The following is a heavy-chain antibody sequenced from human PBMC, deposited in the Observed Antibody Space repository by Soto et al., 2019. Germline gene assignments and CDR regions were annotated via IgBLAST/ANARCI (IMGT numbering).Heavy chain of an antibody. J-gene: IGHJ6*03. CDR1: GFTFSSYS. CDR2: ISSSSSTI. V-gene: IGHV3-48*01. CDR3: ARDRPRSSDYYYYYMDV. Sequence: EVQLVESGGGLVQPGGSLRLSCAASGFTFSSYSINWVRQAPGKGLEWVSYISSSSSTIYYADSVKGRFTISRDNAKKSMYLQMNSLRAEDTAVYYCARDRPRSSDYYYYYMDVWGKGTTVTVSS. D-gene: IGHD6-6*01.